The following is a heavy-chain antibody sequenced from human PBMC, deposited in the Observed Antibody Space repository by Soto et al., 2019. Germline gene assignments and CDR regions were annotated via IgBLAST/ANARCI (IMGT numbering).Heavy chain of an antibody. J-gene: IGHJ4*02. CDR1: GYSFATSG. CDR3: ARAGQYYDSSGYAD. CDR2: ISVYNGNT. D-gene: IGHD3-22*01. Sequence: QVKLVQSGTEMKKPGASMKVSCKASGYSFATSGISWVRQAPGQGLEWMGWISVYNGNTNYDQKLRDRVTMTTDAATSTAYLELRSLRSDDSAVYYCARAGQYYDSSGYADWGQGTLVTVSS. V-gene: IGHV1-18*01.